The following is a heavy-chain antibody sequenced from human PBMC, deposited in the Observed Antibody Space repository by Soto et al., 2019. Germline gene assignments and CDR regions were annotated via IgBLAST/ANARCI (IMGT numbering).Heavy chain of an antibody. V-gene: IGHV3-33*01. CDR1: GFTFSSYG. J-gene: IGHJ4*02. D-gene: IGHD2-2*01. Sequence: GGSLRLSCAASGFTFSSYGMHWVRQAPGKGLEWVAVIWYDGSNKYYADSVKGRFTISRDNSKNTLYLQMNSLRAEDTAVYYCAAYCSSTSCYGGFDYWGQGTLVTVSS. CDR2: IWYDGSNK. CDR3: AAYCSSTSCYGGFDY.